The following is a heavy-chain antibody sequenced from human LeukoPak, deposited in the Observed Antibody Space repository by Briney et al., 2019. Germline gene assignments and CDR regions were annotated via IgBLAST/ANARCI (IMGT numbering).Heavy chain of an antibody. D-gene: IGHD3-9*01. CDR2: IYYSGST. CDR3: ARGGDILTGYYRFGAYYYMDV. Sequence: SETLSLTCTVSGGSISSGGYYWSWIRQHPGKGLEWIGYIYYSGSTYYNPSLKSRVTISVDTSKNQFSLKLSSVTAADTAVYYCARGGDILTGYYRFGAYYYMDVWGKGTTVTVSS. J-gene: IGHJ6*03. CDR1: GGSISSGGYY. V-gene: IGHV4-31*03.